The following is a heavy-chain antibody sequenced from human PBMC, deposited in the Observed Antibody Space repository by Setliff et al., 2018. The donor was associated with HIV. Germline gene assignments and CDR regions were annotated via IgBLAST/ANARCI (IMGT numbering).Heavy chain of an antibody. D-gene: IGHD4-4*01. J-gene: IGHJ6*02. Sequence: ASVKVSCKASGYTFTGYYMHWVRQAPGQGLEWMGWINPHSGDTNYAQKFQGRVTMTRDTSISTAYMELNRLRSDDTAVYYCARDDEMGTVTEHYYYGMGVWGQGTTVTVSS. CDR1: GYTFTGYY. V-gene: IGHV1-2*02. CDR3: ARDDEMGTVTEHYYYGMGV. CDR2: INPHSGDT.